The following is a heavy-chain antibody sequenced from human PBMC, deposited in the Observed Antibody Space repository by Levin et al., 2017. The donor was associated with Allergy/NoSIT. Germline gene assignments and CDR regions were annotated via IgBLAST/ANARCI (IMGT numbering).Heavy chain of an antibody. Sequence: PSETLSLTCTVSGGSISSSSYYWGWIRQPPGKGLEWIGSIYYSGSTYYNPSLKSRVTISVDTSKNQFSLKLSSVTAADTAVYYCARDSGGVVSNLPTYYYYYYGMDVWGQGTTVTVSS. D-gene: IGHD3-3*01. CDR2: IYYSGST. CDR3: ARDSGGVVSNLPTYYYYYYGMDV. J-gene: IGHJ6*02. V-gene: IGHV4-39*07. CDR1: GGSISSSSYY.